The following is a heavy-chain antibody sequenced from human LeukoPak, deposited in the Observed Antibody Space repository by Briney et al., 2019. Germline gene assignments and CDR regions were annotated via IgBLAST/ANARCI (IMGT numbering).Heavy chain of an antibody. CDR1: GYTFTSYD. D-gene: IGHD6-13*01. Sequence: GASVRVSCKASGYTFTSYDINWVRQATGQGLEWMGWMNPNSGNTGYAQKFQGRVTMTRNTSISTAYMELSSLRSEDTAVYYCARGLGSSWYGGYYYYYGMDVWGQGTTVTVSS. J-gene: IGHJ6*02. CDR3: ARGLGSSWYGGYYYYYGMDV. CDR2: MNPNSGNT. V-gene: IGHV1-8*01.